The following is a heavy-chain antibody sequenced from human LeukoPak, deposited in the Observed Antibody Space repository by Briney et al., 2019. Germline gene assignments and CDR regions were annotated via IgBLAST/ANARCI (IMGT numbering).Heavy chain of an antibody. D-gene: IGHD6-19*01. CDR2: INPIFGTA. CDR1: GGTFSSYA. CDR3: ARSVKQWLVRDWYFDL. J-gene: IGHJ2*01. V-gene: IGHV1-69*05. Sequence: ASVKVSCKASGGTFSSYAISWVRQAPGQGLEWMGGINPIFGTANYAQKFQGRVTITTDESTSTAYMELSSLRSEDTAVYYCARSVKQWLVRDWYFDLWGRGTLVTVSS.